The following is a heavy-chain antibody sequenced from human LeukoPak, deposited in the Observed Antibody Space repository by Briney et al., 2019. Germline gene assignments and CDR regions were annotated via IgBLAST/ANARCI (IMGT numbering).Heavy chain of an antibody. CDR1: GYSFTSYW. J-gene: IGHJ4*02. V-gene: IGHV5-51*01. D-gene: IGHD3-9*01. Sequence: GESLKISCKGSGYSFTSYWIGWVRQMPGKGLEWMGIIYPGGSDTRYSPSFQGQVTISADKSISTAYLQWSSLKASDTAMYYCARHVELRYFDWLYQFFDYWGQGTLVTVSS. CDR2: IYPGGSDT. CDR3: ARHVELRYFDWLYQFFDY.